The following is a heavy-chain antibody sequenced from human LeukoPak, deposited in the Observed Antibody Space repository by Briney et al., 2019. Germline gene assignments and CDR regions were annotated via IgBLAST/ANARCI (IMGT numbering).Heavy chain of an antibody. CDR1: GYTFTSYG. D-gene: IGHD4-17*01. J-gene: IGHJ5*02. Sequence: GASVKVSRKASGYTFTSYGISWVRQAPGQGLEWMGWISAYNGNTNYAQKLQGRVTMTTDTSTSTAYMELRSLRSDDTAVYYCARVAHDYGDYDGHANVNWFDPWGQGTLVTVSS. V-gene: IGHV1-18*01. CDR2: ISAYNGNT. CDR3: ARVAHDYGDYDGHANVNWFDP.